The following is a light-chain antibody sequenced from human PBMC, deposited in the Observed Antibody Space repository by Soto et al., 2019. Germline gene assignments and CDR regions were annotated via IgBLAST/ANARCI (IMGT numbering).Light chain of an antibody. CDR2: DNN. J-gene: IGLJ2*01. V-gene: IGLV1-51*01. Sequence: QAVVTQPPSVSAAPGQKVTISCSGSSSNIGNNYVSWYQQLLGTAPKLLIYDNNKRPSGIPDRFSGSKSGTSATLGITGLQTGDEADYYCGTWDTSLSAVLFGGGTKLTVL. CDR3: GTWDTSLSAVL. CDR1: SSNIGNNY.